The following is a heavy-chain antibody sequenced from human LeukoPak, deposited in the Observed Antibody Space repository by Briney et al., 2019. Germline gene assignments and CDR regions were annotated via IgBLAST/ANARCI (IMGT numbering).Heavy chain of an antibody. CDR1: GGSFSNYY. CDR2: INDSGRT. CDR3: ARRWNYGRNYYIDV. D-gene: IGHD1-7*01. V-gene: IGHV4-34*01. J-gene: IGHJ6*03. Sequence: SETLSLTCAVYGGSFSNYYWSWLRQPPGKGLEWLGEINDSGRTNYNPSLMSRVTVSVDTSKKQFSLRLTSVTATDTAVYYCARRWNYGRNYYIDVWGKGATVSVSS.